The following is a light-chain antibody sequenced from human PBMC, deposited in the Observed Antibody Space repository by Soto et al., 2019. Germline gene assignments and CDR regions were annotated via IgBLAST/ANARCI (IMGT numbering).Light chain of an antibody. CDR2: AAS. Sequence: IQLTQSPFSLSASVVDRVIITCLASQGISSYLAWYQQKPGKAPNLLIYAASALQSGVPSRFSGSGSGTDFTLTISSLQPEDFATYYCQQLNSYPLTFGGGTKVDIK. V-gene: IGKV1-9*01. CDR3: QQLNSYPLT. CDR1: QGISSY. J-gene: IGKJ4*01.